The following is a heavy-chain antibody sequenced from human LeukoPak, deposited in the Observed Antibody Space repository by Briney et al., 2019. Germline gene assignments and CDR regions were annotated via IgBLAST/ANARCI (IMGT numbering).Heavy chain of an antibody. CDR2: ISSSGTFI. CDR1: GFTFRPYS. V-gene: IGHV3-21*01. D-gene: IGHD2-2*01. J-gene: IGHJ4*02. CDR3: ARDPGVPAAPLDY. Sequence: GGSLRLSCAASGFTFRPYSMNWVRQAPGKGLDWVSYISSSGTFIYYADSVKGRFTVSRDNAKNLLFLQMDSLRVEDTAVYYCARDPGVPAAPLDYWGLGTLVTVSS.